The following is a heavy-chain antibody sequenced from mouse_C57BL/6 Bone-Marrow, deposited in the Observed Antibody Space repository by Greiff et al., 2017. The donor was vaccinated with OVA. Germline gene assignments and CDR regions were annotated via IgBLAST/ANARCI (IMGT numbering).Heavy chain of an antibody. CDR1: GFTFTDYY. CDR2: ISNKANGYTT. CDR3: ARSYPAGFAY. J-gene: IGHJ3*01. V-gene: IGHV7-3*01. Sequence: EVQLEESGGGLVQPGGSLSLSCAASGFTFTDYYMSWVRQPPGQALEWLGFISNKANGYTTEYSASVKGRFTISRDNSRSILNLQMNALRAEDSATYCCARSYPAGFAYWGQGTIVTVSA.